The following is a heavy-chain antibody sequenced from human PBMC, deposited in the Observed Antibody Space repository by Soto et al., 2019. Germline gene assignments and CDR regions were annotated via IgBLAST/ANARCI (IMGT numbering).Heavy chain of an antibody. J-gene: IGHJ6*02. Sequence: SVKDSCKASGGTFSSYAISWVRQAPGQGLEWMGGIIPIFGTANYAQKFQGRVTITADKSTSTAYMELSSLRSEDTAVYYCARDSAGGLLWFGEPYGMDVWGQGTTVTVSS. CDR2: IIPIFGTA. D-gene: IGHD3-10*01. CDR1: GGTFSSYA. V-gene: IGHV1-69*06. CDR3: ARDSAGGLLWFGEPYGMDV.